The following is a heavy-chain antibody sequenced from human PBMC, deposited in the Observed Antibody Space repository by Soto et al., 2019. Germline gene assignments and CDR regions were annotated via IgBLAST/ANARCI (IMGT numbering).Heavy chain of an antibody. V-gene: IGHV1-69*12. CDR1: GGTFSSYA. D-gene: IGHD6-13*01. CDR2: IIPIFGTA. Sequence: QVQLVQSGAEVKKPGSSVKVSCKASGGTFSSYAISWVRQAPGQGLEWMGGIIPIFGTANYAQKFQGRVTITADESTSTAYMELSSLRSEDTAVYYCARRDTAAAGQYYYYDGMDVWGQGTTVTVSS. CDR3: ARRDTAAAGQYYYYDGMDV. J-gene: IGHJ6*02.